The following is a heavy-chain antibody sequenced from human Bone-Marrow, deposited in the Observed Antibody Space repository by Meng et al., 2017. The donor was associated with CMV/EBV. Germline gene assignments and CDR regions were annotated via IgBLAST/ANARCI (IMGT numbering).Heavy chain of an antibody. J-gene: IGHJ5*02. CDR2: IYYSGST. CDR1: GGSISSSSYY. CDR3: ARTTRWFDP. D-gene: IGHD1-1*01. Sequence: SETLSLTCTVSGGSISSSSYYWGWIRQPPGKGLEWIGSIYYSGSTYYNPSLKSRVTISVDTSKNQFSLKLSSVTAADTAVYYCARTTRWFDPWGQGTLVTVSS. V-gene: IGHV4-39*07.